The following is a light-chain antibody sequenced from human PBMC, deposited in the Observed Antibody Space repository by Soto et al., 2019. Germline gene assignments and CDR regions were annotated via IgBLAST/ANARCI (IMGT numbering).Light chain of an antibody. CDR1: QSISNW. CDR2: HAS. CDR3: QQYNSYSPRT. Sequence: DIQLTQSPSTLPASVGDRFTITCRSSQSISNWLAWYHQKPGTAPKLLIYHASTLESGVPSRFSGSGSGTEFTLSISSLQPDDFATYYCQQYNSYSPRTFGQGTKVDIK. J-gene: IGKJ1*01. V-gene: IGKV1-5*01.